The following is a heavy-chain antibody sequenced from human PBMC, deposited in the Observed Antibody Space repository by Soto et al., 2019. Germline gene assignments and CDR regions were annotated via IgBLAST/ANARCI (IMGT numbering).Heavy chain of an antibody. J-gene: IGHJ4*02. D-gene: IGHD5-12*01. V-gene: IGHV3-33*01. Sequence: VQLVESGGGVVQPGRSLRLSCAASGFTFSSYGMHWVRQAPGKGLEWVAVIWYDGSNKYYADSVKGRFTISRDNSKNTLYLQMNSLRAEDTAVYYCARGRDGYKGDLGYWGQGTLVTVSS. CDR3: ARGRDGYKGDLGY. CDR1: GFTFSSYG. CDR2: IWYDGSNK.